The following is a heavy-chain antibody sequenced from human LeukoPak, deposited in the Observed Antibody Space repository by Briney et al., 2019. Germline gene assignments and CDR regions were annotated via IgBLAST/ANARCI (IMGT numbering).Heavy chain of an antibody. Sequence: QPGRSLRLSCAASGFTFDDYAMHWVRQAPGKGLEWVSGISWNSGSIGYADSVKGRFTISRDNAKKSLYLQMNSLRAEDTALYYCANSGDYYYGSGSYRFDYWGQGTLVTVSS. CDR3: ANSGDYYYGSGSYRFDY. CDR2: ISWNSGSI. D-gene: IGHD3-10*01. V-gene: IGHV3-9*01. CDR1: GFTFDDYA. J-gene: IGHJ4*02.